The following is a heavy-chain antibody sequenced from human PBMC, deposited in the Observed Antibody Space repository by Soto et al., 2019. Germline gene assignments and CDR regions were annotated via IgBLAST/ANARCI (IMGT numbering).Heavy chain of an antibody. Sequence: ASVKVSCKASGYTFTSYYMHWVRQAPGQGLEWMGIINPSGGSTSYAQKFQGRVTMTRDTSTSTVYMELSSLRSEDTAVYYCASESPQAGGDSPPQIDYWGQGTLVTVSS. D-gene: IGHD2-21*02. V-gene: IGHV1-46*01. CDR1: GYTFTSYY. CDR3: ASESPQAGGDSPPQIDY. J-gene: IGHJ4*02. CDR2: INPSGGST.